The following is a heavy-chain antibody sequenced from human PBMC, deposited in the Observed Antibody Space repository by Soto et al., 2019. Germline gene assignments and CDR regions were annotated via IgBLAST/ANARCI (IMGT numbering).Heavy chain of an antibody. V-gene: IGHV3-23*01. CDR1: GFTFSSYA. CDR2: ISGSDDST. Sequence: EVQLLESGGGLVQPGESLRLSCAASGFTFSSYAMSWVRQAPGKGLEWVSVISGSDDSTYYADSVKGRFTISRDNSKNTLYLQMHSLRAGDTAGYYCAKRSSSSTFDYWGQGTLVTVSS. D-gene: IGHD6-6*01. CDR3: AKRSSSSTFDY. J-gene: IGHJ4*02.